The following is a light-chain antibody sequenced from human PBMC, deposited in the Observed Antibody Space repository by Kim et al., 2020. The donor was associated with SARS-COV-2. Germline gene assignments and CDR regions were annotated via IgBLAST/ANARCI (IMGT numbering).Light chain of an antibody. Sequence: DIVMTQSPDSLAVSLGERATINCKSSQSVLYSANNKNYLAWYQQKSGQPPKLLIYWASTRESGVPDRFSGSGSGTDFTLTISSPQAEDVAVYYCQQYYSTPRTFGQGTKVDIK. J-gene: IGKJ1*01. CDR2: WAS. V-gene: IGKV4-1*01. CDR1: QSVLYSANNKNY. CDR3: QQYYSTPRT.